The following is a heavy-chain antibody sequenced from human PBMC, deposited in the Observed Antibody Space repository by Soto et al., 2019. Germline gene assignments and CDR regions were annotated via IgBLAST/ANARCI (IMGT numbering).Heavy chain of an antibody. CDR3: ARSLRESSYYDFWSGYYTPAY. D-gene: IGHD3-3*01. J-gene: IGHJ4*02. CDR1: GGSISSYY. Sequence: SETLSLTCTVSGGSISSYYWSWIRQPPGKGLEWIGYIYYSGSTNYNPSLKSRVTISVDTSKNQFSLKLSSVTAADTAVYYCARSLRESSYYDFWSGYYTPAYWGQGTLVTVSS. CDR2: IYYSGST. V-gene: IGHV4-59*01.